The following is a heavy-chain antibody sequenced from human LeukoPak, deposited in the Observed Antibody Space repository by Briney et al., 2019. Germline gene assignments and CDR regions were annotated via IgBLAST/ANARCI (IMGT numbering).Heavy chain of an antibody. V-gene: IGHV4-39*07. D-gene: IGHD3-22*01. CDR2: IYHSGST. CDR3: ARVGENYYDSSGYYPARPFDY. J-gene: IGHJ4*02. Sequence: SETLSLTCTVSGGSISSSSYYWGWIRQPPGKGLEWIGEIYHSGSTNYNPSLKSRVTISVDKSKNQFSLKLSSVTAADTAVYYCARVGENYYDSSGYYPARPFDYWGQGTLVTVSS. CDR1: GGSISSSSYY.